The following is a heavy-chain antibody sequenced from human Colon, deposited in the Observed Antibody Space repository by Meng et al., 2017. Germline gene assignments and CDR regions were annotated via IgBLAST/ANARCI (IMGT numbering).Heavy chain of an antibody. CDR1: GFIFSNYA. D-gene: IGHD3-10*01. V-gene: IGHV3-30*04. Sequence: QVYLVEAGGGRVQPGRSLRLSCVASGFIFSNYAMHWVRQAPGKGLEWMAVVSNDGNEEYYAESMKGRFTISRDNPKNTLNLQINSLRAEDTAVYYCAREKSRFGELELWGQGTLVTVSS. CDR3: AREKSRFGELEL. J-gene: IGHJ4*02. CDR2: VSNDGNEE.